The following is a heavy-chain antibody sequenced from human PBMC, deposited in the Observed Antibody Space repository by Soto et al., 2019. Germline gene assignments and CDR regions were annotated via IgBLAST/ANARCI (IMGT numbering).Heavy chain of an antibody. D-gene: IGHD1-7*01. CDR2: INPDGGGT. CDR3: AVGGNYLSMDV. CDR1: GYPFTSYY. Sequence: GASVTVSCKASGYPFTSYYMHWVRLAPGQGLEWMGIINPDGGGTSYRQQFQGRVIMTRDTSTRTVYMEMSSLRSEDTAVYYCAVGGNYLSMDVWGQGTTVTVSS. J-gene: IGHJ6*02. V-gene: IGHV1-46*01.